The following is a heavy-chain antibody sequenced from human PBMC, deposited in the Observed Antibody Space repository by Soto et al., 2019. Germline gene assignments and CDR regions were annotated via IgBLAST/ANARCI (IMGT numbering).Heavy chain of an antibody. J-gene: IGHJ4*02. V-gene: IGHV3-30-3*01. Sequence: GGSLRLSCAASGFTFTAFAIHWVRQAPGKGLEWVAIISYDGGDTHFADSVKGRLTISRDNSKNTVYLHMNSLRPEDTAVYYCARDRFFDSYSFDYWGQGTLATVSS. CDR1: GFTFTAFA. CDR3: ARDRFFDSYSFDY. D-gene: IGHD3-9*01. CDR2: ISYDGGDT.